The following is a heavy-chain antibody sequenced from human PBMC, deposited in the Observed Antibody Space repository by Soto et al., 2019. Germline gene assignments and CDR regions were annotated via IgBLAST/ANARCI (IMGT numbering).Heavy chain of an antibody. J-gene: IGHJ4*02. CDR1: GYTFTTYW. V-gene: IGHV5-51*01. CDR3: ARHFFGTYDSSGYYYSDY. D-gene: IGHD3-22*01. Sequence: GESLKISCQGSGYTFTTYWIGWVRQMPGKGLEWMAIIYPGNSDTRYSPSFQGQVTISADNSINTAYLQWSSLKASDSAMYYCARHFFGTYDSSGYYYSDYWGQGTLVTSPQ. CDR2: IYPGNSDT.